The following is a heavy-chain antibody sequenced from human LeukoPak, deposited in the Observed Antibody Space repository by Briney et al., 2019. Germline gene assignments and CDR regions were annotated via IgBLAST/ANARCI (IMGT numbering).Heavy chain of an antibody. V-gene: IGHV4-30-2*01. CDR2: IYHSGST. CDR1: GGSISSGGYS. D-gene: IGHD3-22*01. J-gene: IGHJ3*02. CDR3: ARGKYVLHDSSGYHGDAFDI. Sequence: SSETLSLTCTVSGGSISSGGYSWSWIRQPPGKGLEWIGYIYHSGSTYYNPSLKSRVTISVDRSKNQLSLKLSSVTAADTAVYYCARGKYVLHDSSGYHGDAFDIWGQGTMVTVSS.